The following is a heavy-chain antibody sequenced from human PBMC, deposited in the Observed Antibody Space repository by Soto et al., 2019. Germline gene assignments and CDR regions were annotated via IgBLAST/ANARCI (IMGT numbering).Heavy chain of an antibody. D-gene: IGHD2-15*01. Sequence: EVQLVESGGGLVKRGGSLRLSCAASEFTVSDAWMTWVRQAPGKGLEWVGRIANKAAGGTADYAAPVRGRFIISTDPSEDTLHLQMNSLTTEDTAVYFCGRMGRGYLNSWGRGTLVTVSS. CDR1: EFTVSDAW. V-gene: IGHV3-15*04. CDR3: GRMGRGYLNS. CDR2: IANKAAGGTA. J-gene: IGHJ5*02.